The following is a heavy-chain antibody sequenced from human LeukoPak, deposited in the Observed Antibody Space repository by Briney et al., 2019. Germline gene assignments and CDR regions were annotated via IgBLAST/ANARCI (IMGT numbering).Heavy chain of an antibody. V-gene: IGHV3-30*03. CDR2: ISYDGSNK. Sequence: PGRSLRLSCAASGFTFSSYGMHWVRQAPGKGLEWVAVISYDGSNKYYADSVKGRFTISRDNSKNTLYLQMNSLRAEDTAVYYCARFGSDCSGGSCYLRPLDSWGQGTLVTVSS. CDR3: ARFGSDCSGGSCYLRPLDS. J-gene: IGHJ4*02. D-gene: IGHD2-15*01. CDR1: GFTFSSYG.